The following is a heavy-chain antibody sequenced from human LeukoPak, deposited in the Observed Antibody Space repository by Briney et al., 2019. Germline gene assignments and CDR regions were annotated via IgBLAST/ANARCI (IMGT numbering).Heavy chain of an antibody. J-gene: IGHJ4*02. V-gene: IGHV4-39*07. CDR2: IYYSGST. D-gene: IGHD6-13*01. CDR1: GGSISSSSYY. Sequence: SETLSLTCTVSGGSISSSSYYWGWIRQPPGKGLEWIGSIYYSGSTYYNPSLKSRVTISVDTSKNQFSLKLSSVTAADTAVYYCATQQLVSSFYFDYWGQGTLVTVSS. CDR3: ATQQLVSSFYFDY.